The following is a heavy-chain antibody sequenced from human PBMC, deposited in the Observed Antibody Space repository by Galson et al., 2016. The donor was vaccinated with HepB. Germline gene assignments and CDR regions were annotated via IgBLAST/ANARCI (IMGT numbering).Heavy chain of an antibody. Sequence: CAISGDSVFNNNAGWNWVRQSPSRGLEWLGRTYYRSDWRSDYADSVKGRITINPDTSKNHFSLHLDSVTPEATAVYYCARTYLLGRGFGSWGQGTLVTVSS. J-gene: IGHJ4*02. V-gene: IGHV6-1*01. D-gene: IGHD7-27*01. CDR2: TYYRSDWRS. CDR1: GDSVFNNNAG. CDR3: ARTYLLGRGFGS.